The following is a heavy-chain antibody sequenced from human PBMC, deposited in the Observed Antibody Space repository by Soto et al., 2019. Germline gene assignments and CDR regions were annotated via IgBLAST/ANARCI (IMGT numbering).Heavy chain of an antibody. Sequence: PGGSLRLSCAASGFTFSSYAMHWVRQAPGKGLEWVAVISYDGSNKYYADSVKGRFTISRDNSKNTLYLQMNSLRAEDTAVYYCARDLVGGRDDYDAFDIWGQGTMVTV. CDR1: GFTFSSYA. CDR3: ARDLVGGRDDYDAFDI. J-gene: IGHJ3*02. CDR2: ISYDGSNK. D-gene: IGHD2-21*02. V-gene: IGHV3-30-3*01.